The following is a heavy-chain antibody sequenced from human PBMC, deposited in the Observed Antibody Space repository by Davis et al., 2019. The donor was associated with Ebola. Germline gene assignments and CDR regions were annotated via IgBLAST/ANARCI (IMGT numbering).Heavy chain of an antibody. CDR3: AREWTYYDSPLGY. CDR1: GFIFSSYA. Sequence: GGSLRLSCAASGFIFSSYAMSWVRQAPGKGLEWVSSISGSGDNTYYADSVKGRFTISRDNAKNSLYLQMNGLRAEDTAVYYCAREWTYYDSPLGYWGQGTLVTVSS. CDR2: ISGSGDNT. V-gene: IGHV3-23*01. J-gene: IGHJ4*02. D-gene: IGHD3-22*01.